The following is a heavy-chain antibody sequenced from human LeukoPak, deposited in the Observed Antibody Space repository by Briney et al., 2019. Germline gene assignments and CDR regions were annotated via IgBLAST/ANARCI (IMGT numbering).Heavy chain of an antibody. CDR2: ISAYNDNT. Sequence: ASVKVSCKASDYIFTRHGISWVRQAPGQGLEWLGWISAYNDNTNYAQRFQGRVTMTTDTSTNTAYMELKSLRSGDTAVYYCARDGIIVVVAGTQDYYYNGMDVWGQGTTVTVSS. CDR1: DYIFTRHG. J-gene: IGHJ6*02. V-gene: IGHV1-18*01. D-gene: IGHD2-15*01. CDR3: ARDGIIVVVAGTQDYYYNGMDV.